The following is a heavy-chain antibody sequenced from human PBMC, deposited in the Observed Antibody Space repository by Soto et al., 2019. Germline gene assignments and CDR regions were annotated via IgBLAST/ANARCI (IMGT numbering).Heavy chain of an antibody. D-gene: IGHD4-17*01. J-gene: IGHJ4*02. CDR1: GFTFDDYT. Sequence: GGSLRLSCAASGFTFDDYTMHWVRQAPGKGLEWVSLISWHGGSTYYADSVKGRFTISRDNSKNSLYLQMNSLRTEDTALYYCAKGKDYGGIEASLDYWGQGTLVTVSS. CDR2: ISWHGGST. V-gene: IGHV3-43*01. CDR3: AKGKDYGGIEASLDY.